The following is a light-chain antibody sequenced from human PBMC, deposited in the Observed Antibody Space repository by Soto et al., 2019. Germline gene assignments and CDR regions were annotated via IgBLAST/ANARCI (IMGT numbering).Light chain of an antibody. CDR2: DAS. Sequence: DIQMTQSPSSLSASVGDRVTITCQASQDIDNSLNWYQQKPGKAPQLLIYDASNLETGVPSRFSGSESGTDFTFTISSLQPEDIATYYCQQYDDLPLTFGPGTKVDIK. CDR1: QDIDNS. V-gene: IGKV1-33*01. J-gene: IGKJ3*01. CDR3: QQYDDLPLT.